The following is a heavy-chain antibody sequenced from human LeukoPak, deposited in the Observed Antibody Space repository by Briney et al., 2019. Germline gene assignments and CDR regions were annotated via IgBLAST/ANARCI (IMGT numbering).Heavy chain of an antibody. CDR3: ARRIDFAGSTFDY. V-gene: IGHV4-39*01. Sequence: SETLSPTCTLSGGSISSRSDYCCSVRQPPRKGLEWLGSIYYSGSTSYNPSLKRRVTISVDTSKNQFSLQLSAVTAADTAVYYCARRIDFAGSTFDYWGQGALVTVSS. J-gene: IGHJ4*02. D-gene: IGHD3/OR15-3a*01. CDR1: GGSISSRSDY. CDR2: IYYSGST.